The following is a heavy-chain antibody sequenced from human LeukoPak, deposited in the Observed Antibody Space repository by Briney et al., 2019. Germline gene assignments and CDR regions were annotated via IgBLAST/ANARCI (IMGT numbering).Heavy chain of an antibody. D-gene: IGHD2-15*01. J-gene: IGHJ6*03. Sequence: SVKVSCKASGGTFSSYAISWVRQAPGQGLEWMGGIIPIFGTANYAQKFQGRVTITTDESTSTAYMELSSLRSEDTAVYYCARDGTRYCSGGSCYADYYYYMDVWGKGTTVTVSS. V-gene: IGHV1-69*05. CDR1: GGTFSSYA. CDR2: IIPIFGTA. CDR3: ARDGTRYCSGGSCYADYYYYMDV.